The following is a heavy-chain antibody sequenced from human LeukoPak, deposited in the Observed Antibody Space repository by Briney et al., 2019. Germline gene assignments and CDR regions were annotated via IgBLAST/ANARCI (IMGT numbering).Heavy chain of an antibody. Sequence: SETLSLTCTVSGGAISSYYWSGIRRPAGKALEWIGRIYTSGSTNYNPSLKSRVTMSVDTSKNQFSRKLSSVTAADTAVYYCASGGIGGHFDYWGQGTLVTVSS. CDR2: IYTSGST. CDR1: GGAISSYY. V-gene: IGHV4-4*07. J-gene: IGHJ4*02. D-gene: IGHD3-10*01. CDR3: ASGGIGGHFDY.